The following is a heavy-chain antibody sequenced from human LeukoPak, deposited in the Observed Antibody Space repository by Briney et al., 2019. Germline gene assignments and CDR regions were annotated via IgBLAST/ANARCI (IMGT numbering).Heavy chain of an antibody. CDR3: ARDHTP. J-gene: IGHJ5*02. CDR2: ISYDGNNK. V-gene: IGHV3-30-3*01. Sequence: GGSLRLSCAASGFIYNTYAMHWVRQAPGKGLEWVSFISYDGNNKYYADSVKGRFTISRDNAKNSLYLQMNSLRAEDTAVYYCARDHTPWGQGTLVTVSS. CDR1: GFIYNTYA.